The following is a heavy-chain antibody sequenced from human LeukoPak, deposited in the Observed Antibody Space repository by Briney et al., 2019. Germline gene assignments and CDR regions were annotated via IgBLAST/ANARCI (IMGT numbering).Heavy chain of an antibody. D-gene: IGHD6-19*01. CDR3: ARERVTGTSYYYYYGMDV. CDR2: IWLDGSNK. V-gene: IGHV3-33*01. J-gene: IGHJ6*02. CDR1: GFTFSSYA. Sequence: GGSLRLSCAASGFTFSSYAMHWVRQASGKGLEWVAVIWLDGSNKYYAASVKGRFTVSRDNSKNTLYLQINSLRAEDTAVYYCARERVTGTSYYYYYGMDVWGQGTTVTVSS.